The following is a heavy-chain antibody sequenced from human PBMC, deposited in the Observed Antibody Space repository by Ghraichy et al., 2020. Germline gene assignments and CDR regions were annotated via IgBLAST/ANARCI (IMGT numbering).Heavy chain of an antibody. CDR1: GFTFSSYA. Sequence: GGSLRLSCSASGFTFSSYAMHWVRQAPGKGLEYVSAISSNGGSTYYADSVKGRFTISRDNSKNTLYLQMSSLRAEDTAVYYCVKPGSIATPYYFDYWGQGTLVTVSS. CDR3: VKPGSIATPYYFDY. D-gene: IGHD6-6*01. CDR2: ISSNGGST. V-gene: IGHV3-64D*06. J-gene: IGHJ4*02.